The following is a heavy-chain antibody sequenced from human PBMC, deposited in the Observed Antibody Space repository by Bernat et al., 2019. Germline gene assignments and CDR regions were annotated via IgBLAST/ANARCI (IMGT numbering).Heavy chain of an antibody. CDR1: GFTFDDYT. CDR3: AKDIREQAMECSFDY. J-gene: IGHJ4*02. V-gene: IGHV3-43*01. CDR2: ISWDGGST. Sequence: EVQLVESGGVVVQPGGSLRLSCAASGFTFDDYTMHWVRQAPGKGLEWVSLISWDGGSTYYADSVKGRFTISRDNSKNSLYLQMNSLRTEDTALYYCAKDIREQAMECSFDYWGQGTLVTVSS. D-gene: IGHD5-18*01.